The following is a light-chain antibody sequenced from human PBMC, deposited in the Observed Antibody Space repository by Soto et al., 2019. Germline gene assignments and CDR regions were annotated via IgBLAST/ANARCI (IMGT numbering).Light chain of an antibody. V-gene: IGKV1-27*01. CDR2: AAS. CDR3: QKYNSAPWT. Sequence: DIQRTQAPSSLSASVGDRVTITCRASQGSSNYLAWYQQKPGKVPKLLIYAASTLQSGVPSRFSGSGSGTDFTLTISSLQPEDVANYYCQKYNSAPWTFGQGTKVEIK. CDR1: QGSSNY. J-gene: IGKJ1*01.